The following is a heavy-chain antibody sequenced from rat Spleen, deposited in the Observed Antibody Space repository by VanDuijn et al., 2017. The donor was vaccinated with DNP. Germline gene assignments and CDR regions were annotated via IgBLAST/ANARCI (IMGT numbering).Heavy chain of an antibody. CDR1: GFTFSDYY. J-gene: IGHJ2*01. D-gene: IGHD5-1*01. Sequence: EVQLVESGGGLMQPGGSLKLSCAASGFTFSDYYMAWVRQAPKKGLEWVATISYDGSRTYYRDSVKGRFTISRDNANSTLYLQMDSLRSEDTATYYCAREGLTGSDYWGQGVMVTVSS. V-gene: IGHV5-7*01. CDR2: ISYDGSRT. CDR3: AREGLTGSDY.